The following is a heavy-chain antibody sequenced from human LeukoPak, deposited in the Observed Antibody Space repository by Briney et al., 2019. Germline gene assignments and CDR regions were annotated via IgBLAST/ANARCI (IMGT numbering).Heavy chain of an antibody. CDR2: IYYSGST. Sequence: SETLSLTCIVSGGSISSYYWSWIRQPPGKGLEWIGHIYYSGSTNYNPSPKSRVIISLDTSKNQFSLKLSSVVAADSAVYYCARAGTPITMIVVESNWFDPWGQGTLVTVSS. CDR3: ARAGTPITMIVVESNWFDP. D-gene: IGHD3-22*01. V-gene: IGHV4-59*01. J-gene: IGHJ5*02. CDR1: GGSISSYY.